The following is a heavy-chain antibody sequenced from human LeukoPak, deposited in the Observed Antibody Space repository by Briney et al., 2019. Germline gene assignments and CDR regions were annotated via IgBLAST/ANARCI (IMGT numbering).Heavy chain of an antibody. CDR1: GGSISNSCYY. CDR2: MHYSGST. V-gene: IGHV4-39*01. D-gene: IGHD6-19*01. J-gene: IGHJ4*02. Sequence: PSETLSLTCAVSGGSISNSCYYWGWIRQTPGKGLEWIGTMHYSGSTYYNPYLKSRVTISVDTSKNQFSLKLSSVTAADTAVFYCARRASDWSFDYWGQGTLVTVSS. CDR3: ARRASDWSFDY.